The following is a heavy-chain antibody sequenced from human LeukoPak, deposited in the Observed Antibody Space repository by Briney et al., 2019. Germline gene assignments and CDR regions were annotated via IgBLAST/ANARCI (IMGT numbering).Heavy chain of an antibody. CDR3: ARGRCSSRSCYLFDY. Sequence: GASVKVSCKAYGYTFMSHGISWVRQAPGQGLEWMGWINPNSGGTSYAQKFQGRVTMTRDTSISTAYMELSRLRSDDTAVYYCARGRCSSRSCYLFDYWGQGTLVTVSS. CDR2: INPNSGGT. D-gene: IGHD2-2*01. V-gene: IGHV1-2*02. J-gene: IGHJ4*02. CDR1: GYTFMSHG.